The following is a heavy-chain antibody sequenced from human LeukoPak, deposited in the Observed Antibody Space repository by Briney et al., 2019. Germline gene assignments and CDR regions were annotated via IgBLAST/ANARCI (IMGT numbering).Heavy chain of an antibody. CDR3: ARVPGTSNYYGSGSPDY. Sequence: PGGSLRLSCAVSGFTFSAYWMSWVRQAPGKGLEWVANIRQDGSAKFYVDSVRGRFTISRDNAKTLLYLQMNNLRAEDTAVYYCARVPGTSNYYGSGSPDYWGQGTLVTVSS. CDR1: GFTFSAYW. V-gene: IGHV3-7*04. J-gene: IGHJ4*02. CDR2: IRQDGSAK. D-gene: IGHD3-10*01.